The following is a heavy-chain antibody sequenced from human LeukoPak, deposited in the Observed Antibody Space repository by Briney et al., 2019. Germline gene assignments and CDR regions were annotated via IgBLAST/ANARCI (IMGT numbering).Heavy chain of an antibody. CDR1: GGTFSSYA. CDR3: ARSQLYDSSGYYFYD. CDR2: IIPILGIA. J-gene: IGHJ4*02. Sequence: GASVKVSCKASGGTFSSYAISWVRQAPGQGLEWMGRIIPILGIANYAQKFQGRVTITADKSTSTAYMELSSLRSEDTAVYYCARSQLYDSSGYYFYDWGQGTLVTVSS. D-gene: IGHD3-22*01. V-gene: IGHV1-69*04.